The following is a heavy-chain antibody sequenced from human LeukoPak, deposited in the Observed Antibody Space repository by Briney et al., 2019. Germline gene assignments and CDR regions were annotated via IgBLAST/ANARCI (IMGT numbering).Heavy chain of an antibody. D-gene: IGHD2-2*01. Sequence: SETLSLTCAVYGGAFSGYYWSWIRQPPGKGLEWIGEINHSGSTNYNPSLKSRVTISVDTSKNQFSLKLSSVTAADTAVYYCGSTSNYYYYSGMDVWGQGTTVPVSS. CDR3: GSTSNYYYYSGMDV. J-gene: IGHJ6*02. CDR1: GGAFSGYY. V-gene: IGHV4-34*01. CDR2: INHSGST.